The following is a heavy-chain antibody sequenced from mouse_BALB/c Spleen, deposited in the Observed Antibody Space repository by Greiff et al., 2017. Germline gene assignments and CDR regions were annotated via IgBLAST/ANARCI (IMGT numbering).Heavy chain of an antibody. CDR3: ARDYRYDGGAMDY. J-gene: IGHJ4*01. D-gene: IGHD2-14*01. V-gene: IGHV1S81*02. Sequence: KQSCKASGYTFTSYWMHWVKQRPGQGLEWIGEINPSNGRTNYNEKFKSKATLTVDKSSSTAYMQLSSLTSEDSAVYYCARDYRYDGGAMDYWGQGTSVTVSS. CDR2: INPSNGRT. CDR1: GYTFTSYW.